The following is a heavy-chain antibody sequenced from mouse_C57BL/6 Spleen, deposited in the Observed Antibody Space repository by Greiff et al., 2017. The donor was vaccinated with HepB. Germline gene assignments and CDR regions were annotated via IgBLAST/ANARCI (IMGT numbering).Heavy chain of an antibody. CDR1: GYTFTSYG. D-gene: IGHD1-1*01. CDR2: IYPRSGNT. Sequence: VKLQESGAELARPGASVKLSCKASGYTFTSYGISWVKQRTGQGLEWIGEIYPRSGNTYYNEKFKGKATLTADKSSSTAYMELRGLTSEDSAVYFCARWGATVVADYWGQGTTLTVSS. CDR3: ARWGATVVADY. J-gene: IGHJ2*01. V-gene: IGHV1-81*01.